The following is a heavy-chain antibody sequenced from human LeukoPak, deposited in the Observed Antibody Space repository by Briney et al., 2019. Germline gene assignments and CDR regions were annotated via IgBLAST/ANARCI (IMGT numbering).Heavy chain of an antibody. CDR3: ARCPIVGATRFDY. CDR1: GGSISSSSYY. J-gene: IGHJ4*02. Sequence: SETLSLTCTVSGGSISSSSYYWGWIRQPPGKGLEWIGSIYYSGSTYYNPSLKSRVTISVDTSKNQFSLKLSSVTAADTAVYYCARCPIVGATRFDYWGQGTLVTVSS. V-gene: IGHV4-39*01. CDR2: IYYSGST. D-gene: IGHD1-26*01.